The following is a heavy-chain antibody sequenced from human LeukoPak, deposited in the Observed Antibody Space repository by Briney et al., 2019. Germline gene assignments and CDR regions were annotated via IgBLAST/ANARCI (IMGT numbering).Heavy chain of an antibody. V-gene: IGHV3-20*01. J-gene: IGHJ4*02. CDR2: INWSGGST. D-gene: IGHD6-13*01. CDR3: ARGGGIAAAGGFDY. CDR1: GFTFDDYG. Sequence: GGSLRLSCAASGFTFDDYGMSWVRQAPGKGLEWVSGINWSGGSTGYADSVKGRFTISRDNAKNSLYLQMNSLRAEDTALYHCARGGGIAAAGGFDYWGQGTLVTVSS.